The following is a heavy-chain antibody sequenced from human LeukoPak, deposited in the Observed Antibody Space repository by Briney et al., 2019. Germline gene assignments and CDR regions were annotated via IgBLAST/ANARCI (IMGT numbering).Heavy chain of an antibody. J-gene: IGHJ3*02. CDR3: TKAVGGGRDAYDI. D-gene: IGHD3-16*01. V-gene: IGHV3-23*01. CDR2: ISGSGGST. Sequence: GGSLRLSCAASGFTFSSYAMSWVRQAPGKGLEWVSAISGSGGSTYYADSVKGRFTISRDNSKNTLYLQMESLRAEDTAVYYCTKAVGGGRDAYDIWGQGTLVTVSS. CDR1: GFTFSSYA.